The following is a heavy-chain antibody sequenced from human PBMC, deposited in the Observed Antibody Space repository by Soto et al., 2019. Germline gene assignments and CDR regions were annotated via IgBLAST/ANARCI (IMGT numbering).Heavy chain of an antibody. CDR2: IKQDGSET. Sequence: EVYLVESGGDLVQPGGSLRLSCAASGFIFSDHWMNWVRQAPGKGLEWVANIKQDGSETKYVESVRGRFTISRDNAKNSRYLQMNTLRAEDTAVYYCAGGTGWLTDKWGQGTLVAVSS. CDR3: AGGTGWLTDK. J-gene: IGHJ4*02. V-gene: IGHV3-7*04. D-gene: IGHD5-18*01. CDR1: GFIFSDHW.